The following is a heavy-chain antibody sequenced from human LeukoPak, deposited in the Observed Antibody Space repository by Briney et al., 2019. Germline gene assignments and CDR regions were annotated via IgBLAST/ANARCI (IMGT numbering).Heavy chain of an antibody. D-gene: IGHD5-24*01. CDR1: GYTFTSNY. CDR2: INPNSGGT. V-gene: IGHV1-2*02. CDR3: AREDLEMGPLFDY. Sequence: ASVKVSCKAFGYTFTSNYMHWVRQAPGQGLEWMGWINPNSGGTNYAQKFQGRVTMTRDTSISTAYMELSRLRSDDTAVYYCAREDLEMGPLFDYWGQGTLVTVSS. J-gene: IGHJ4*02.